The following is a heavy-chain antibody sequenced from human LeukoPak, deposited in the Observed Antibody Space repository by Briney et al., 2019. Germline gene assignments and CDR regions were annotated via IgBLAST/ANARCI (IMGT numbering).Heavy chain of an antibody. Sequence: GGSLRLSCAASGFTFSSYSMNWVRQAPGKGLEWVSSISSSSYIYYADSVKGRFTVSRDNAKNSLYLQMNSLRAEDTAVYYCAKGGIAAAGFDYWGQGTLVTVSS. CDR1: GFTFSSYS. V-gene: IGHV3-21*01. J-gene: IGHJ4*02. CDR3: AKGGIAAAGFDY. D-gene: IGHD6-13*01. CDR2: ISSSSYI.